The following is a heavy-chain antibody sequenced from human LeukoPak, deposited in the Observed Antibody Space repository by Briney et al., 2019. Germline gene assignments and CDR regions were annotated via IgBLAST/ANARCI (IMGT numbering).Heavy chain of an antibody. Sequence: KSGGSLRLSCAASGFTFSSYSMNWVRQAPGKGLEWVSSISSSSSYIYYADSVKGRFTISRDNAKNSLYLQMNSLRAEDTAVYYCARGPPPNSGSYYEIPAEYFQHWGQGTLVTVSS. J-gene: IGHJ1*01. CDR1: GFTFSSYS. D-gene: IGHD1-26*01. CDR2: ISSSSSYI. V-gene: IGHV3-21*01. CDR3: ARGPPPNSGSYYEIPAEYFQH.